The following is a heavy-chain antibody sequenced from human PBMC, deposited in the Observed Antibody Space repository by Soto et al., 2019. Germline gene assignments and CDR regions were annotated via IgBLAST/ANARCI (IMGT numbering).Heavy chain of an antibody. V-gene: IGHV3-13*01. CDR1: GFTFSSYD. CDR2: IGTAGDT. Sequence: GGSLRLSCAASGFTFSSYDMHWVRQATGKGLEWVSAIGTAGDTYYPGSVKGRFTISRENAKNSLYLQMNSLRAEDTAVYYCARDFDGYNQFDYWGQGTLVTVSS. J-gene: IGHJ4*02. CDR3: ARDFDGYNQFDY. D-gene: IGHD5-12*01.